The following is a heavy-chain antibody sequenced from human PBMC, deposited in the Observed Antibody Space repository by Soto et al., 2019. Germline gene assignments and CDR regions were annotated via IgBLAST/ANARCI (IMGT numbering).Heavy chain of an antibody. J-gene: IGHJ4*02. CDR1: GFTFQDFA. Sequence: GGSLRLSCAASGFTFQDFAMHWVRQPPGKGLEWVSGIRWNSGTIVYADSVKGRFTISRDNAKNSLYLQMNSLRSEDTALYYCAKDHSSTWSYVDSWGQGTLVTVSS. D-gene: IGHD6-13*01. V-gene: IGHV3-9*01. CDR2: IRWNSGTI. CDR3: AKDHSSTWSYVDS.